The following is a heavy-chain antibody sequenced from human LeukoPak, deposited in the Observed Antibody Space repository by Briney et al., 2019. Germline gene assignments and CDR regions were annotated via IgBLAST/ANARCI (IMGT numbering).Heavy chain of an antibody. V-gene: IGHV3-7*01. CDR3: ARVGSSRPHHDIMTGDWGYGWYFDL. J-gene: IGHJ2*01. CDR2: IKQDGSEK. D-gene: IGHD3-9*01. CDR1: VFTFSSYW. Sequence: GGSLRLSCAASVFTFSSYWVSWVRQAPGKGLEWVANIKQDGSEKYYVDSVKGRFTISRDNAKNSLYLQMNSLRAEDTAVYYCARVGSSRPHHDIMTGDWGYGWYFDLWGRGTLVTVSS.